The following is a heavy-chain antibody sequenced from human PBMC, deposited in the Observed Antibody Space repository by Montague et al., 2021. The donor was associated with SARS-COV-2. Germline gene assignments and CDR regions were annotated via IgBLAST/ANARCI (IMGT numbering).Heavy chain of an antibody. CDR1: GGSMNSYY. Sequence: SETLSLTCTVSGGSMNSYYWSWIRQAPGKGLEWIGWIYYSGSSYSHPSLKSRLTISADTSKSEFYLKLTSVTAADTAVYFCARHGPFNNYEVFDYWGQGTLVTVSS. D-gene: IGHD4-11*01. CDR2: IYYSGSS. CDR3: ARHGPFNNYEVFDY. V-gene: IGHV4-59*08. J-gene: IGHJ4*02.